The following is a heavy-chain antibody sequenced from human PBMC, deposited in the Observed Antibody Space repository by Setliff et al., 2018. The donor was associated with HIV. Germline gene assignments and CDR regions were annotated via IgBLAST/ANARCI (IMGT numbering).Heavy chain of an antibody. CDR3: ARDGDYYDTPTTS. CDR2: IKYDGSEE. D-gene: IGHD3-22*01. CDR1: GFTFSSYA. J-gene: IGHJ4*02. Sequence: GGSLRLSCAASGFTFSSYAMSWVRQAPGKGLEWVANIKYDGSEEHYMDYLKGRFTISRDNAKRSLYLEMKNLRGEDTAVYYCARDGDYYDTPTTSWGQGTLVTVSS. V-gene: IGHV3-7*01.